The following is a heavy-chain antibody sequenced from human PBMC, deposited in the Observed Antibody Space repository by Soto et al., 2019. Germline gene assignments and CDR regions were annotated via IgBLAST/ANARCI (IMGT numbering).Heavy chain of an antibody. CDR2: IRSKAYGGTT. CDR3: TREGEYYDFWSGYSF. Sequence: GGSLRLSCTASGFTFGDYAMSWFRQAPGKGLEWVGFIRSKAYGGTTEYAASVKGRFTISRDDSKSIAYLQMNSLKTEDTAVYYCTREGEYYDFWSGYSFWGQGTLVTVSS. D-gene: IGHD3-3*01. V-gene: IGHV3-49*03. J-gene: IGHJ4*02. CDR1: GFTFGDYA.